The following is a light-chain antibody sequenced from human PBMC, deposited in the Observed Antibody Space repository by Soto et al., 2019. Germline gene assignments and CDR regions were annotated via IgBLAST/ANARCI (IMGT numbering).Light chain of an antibody. CDR1: QTVTRSY. Sequence: DIVLTQSPGTLSLSPGERATLSFRASQTVTRSYLAWYQQKPGQAPRLLIYGASTRATGIPARFSGSGSGTDFTLTVSRLEPEDFAVYYCQQYGSSPPVTSGQGSKVDIK. CDR2: GAS. V-gene: IGKV3-20*01. J-gene: IGKJ1*01. CDR3: QQYGSSPPVT.